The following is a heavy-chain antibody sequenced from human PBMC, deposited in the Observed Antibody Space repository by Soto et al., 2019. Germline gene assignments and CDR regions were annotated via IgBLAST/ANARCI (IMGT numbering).Heavy chain of an antibody. Sequence: GASVKVSCKASGFTFTSSAVQWVRQARGQRLEWIGWIVVGSGNTNYAQKFQERVTITRDVSTSTAYMELSSLRSGDTAVYYCAADTVGIAVAGTDYYYGMDVWGQGTTVTVS. CDR2: IVVGSGNT. D-gene: IGHD6-19*01. J-gene: IGHJ6*02. CDR1: GFTFTSSA. CDR3: AADTVGIAVAGTDYYYGMDV. V-gene: IGHV1-58*01.